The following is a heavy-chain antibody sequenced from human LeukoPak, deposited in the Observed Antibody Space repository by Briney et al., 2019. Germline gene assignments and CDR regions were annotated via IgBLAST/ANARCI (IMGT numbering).Heavy chain of an antibody. CDR2: INSDGSST. V-gene: IGHV3-74*01. D-gene: IGHD2-15*01. J-gene: IGHJ6*03. CDR3: ARVPGGNSYYYYMDV. CDR1: GFTFSSYW. Sequence: GGSLRLSCAASGFTFSSYWMHWVRQAPGKGLVWVSRINSDGSSTSYADSVKGRFTISRDNAKNSLYLQMNSLRAEDTAVYYCARVPGGNSYYYYMDVWGKGTTVTVSS.